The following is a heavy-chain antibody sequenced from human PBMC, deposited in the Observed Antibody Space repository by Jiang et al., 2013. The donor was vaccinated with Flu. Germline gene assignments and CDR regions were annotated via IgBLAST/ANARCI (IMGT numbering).Heavy chain of an antibody. J-gene: IGHJ4*02. Sequence: SQTLSLTCAISGDSVSSKSVAWNWIRQSPSRGLEWLGRTYYRSKWYNDYAVSVKSRITINPDTSKNQFSLQLNSVTPEDTAVYYCARNSFLQYTLYFDCWGQGTLVTVSS. V-gene: IGHV6-1*01. CDR1: GDSVSSKSVA. CDR3: ARNSFLQYTLYFDC. CDR2: TYYRSKWYN. D-gene: IGHD2-2*02.